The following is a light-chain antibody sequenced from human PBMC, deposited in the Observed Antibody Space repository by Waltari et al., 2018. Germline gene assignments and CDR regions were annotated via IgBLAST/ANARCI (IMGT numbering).Light chain of an antibody. J-gene: IGKJ3*01. Sequence: DIVMTQSPDSLAVSLGERATINCKSSQSVLYSSNNKNYLAWYQQKAGQPPKVLIYWASTRESGVPDRFSGSGSGTDFTITISSLQAEDVALSYCQQYYNTPFTFGPGTKVDIK. CDR1: QSVLYSSNNKNY. CDR2: WAS. V-gene: IGKV4-1*01. CDR3: QQYYNTPFT.